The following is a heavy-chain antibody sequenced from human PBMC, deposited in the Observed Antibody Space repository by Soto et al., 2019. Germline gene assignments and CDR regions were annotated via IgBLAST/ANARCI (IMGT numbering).Heavy chain of an antibody. CDR3: ARDPRYSYGPTYYYYYGMDV. D-gene: IGHD5-18*01. J-gene: IGHJ6*02. CDR1: GDSVSSNSAA. Sequence: SQTLSLTCAISGDSVSSNSAALNWIRQSPSRGLEWLGRTYYRSKWYNDYAVSVKSRITINPDTSKNQFSLQLNSVTPEDTAVYYCARDPRYSYGPTYYYYYGMDVWGQGTTVTVSS. V-gene: IGHV6-1*01. CDR2: TYYRSKWYN.